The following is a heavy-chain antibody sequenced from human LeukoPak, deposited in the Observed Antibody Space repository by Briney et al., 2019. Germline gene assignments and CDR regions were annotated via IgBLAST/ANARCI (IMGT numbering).Heavy chain of an antibody. CDR3: AKDRQQLGYFDL. CDR2: INHSGST. V-gene: IGHV4-34*01. D-gene: IGHD6-13*01. CDR1: GGSFSGYY. J-gene: IGHJ2*01. Sequence: SETLSLTCAVYGGSFSGYYWSWIRQPPGKGLEWIGEINHSGSTNYNPSLKSRVTISVDTSKNQFSLKLSSVTAADTAVYYCAKDRQQLGYFDLWGRGTLATVSS.